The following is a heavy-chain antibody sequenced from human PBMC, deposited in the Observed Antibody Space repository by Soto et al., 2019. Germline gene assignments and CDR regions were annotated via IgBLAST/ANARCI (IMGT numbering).Heavy chain of an antibody. CDR1: GFTFSNSG. CDR3: AKDKSSTWAFEY. CDR2: ISHDGSDK. D-gene: IGHD6-13*01. J-gene: IGHJ4*02. Sequence: QVQLVESGGGVVQPGRSLRLPCAASGFTFSNSGMHWVRQAPGKGLEWVAVISHDGSDKYYVDSVKGRFTISRDNSKNTLYLQMNSLRAEDTAVYYCAKDKSSTWAFEYWGQGTLVTVSS. V-gene: IGHV3-30*18.